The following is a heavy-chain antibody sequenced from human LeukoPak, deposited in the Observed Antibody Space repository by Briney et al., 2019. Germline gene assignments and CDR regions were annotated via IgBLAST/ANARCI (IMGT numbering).Heavy chain of an antibody. CDR1: GFTFSRNG. Sequence: GGSLRLSCAASGFTFSRNGMHWVRQAPGKGLDWVSAISGSGGNTYYADSVKGRFTISRDNSKNTLYLQMNSLRAEDTAVYYCAKDQYGGNPQYYFDYWGQGTLVTVSS. D-gene: IGHD4-23*01. CDR3: AKDQYGGNPQYYFDY. CDR2: ISGSGGNT. J-gene: IGHJ4*02. V-gene: IGHV3-23*01.